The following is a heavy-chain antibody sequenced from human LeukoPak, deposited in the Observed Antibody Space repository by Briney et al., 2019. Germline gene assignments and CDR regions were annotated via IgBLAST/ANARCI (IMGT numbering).Heavy chain of an antibody. CDR1: GFTFSSYA. CDR2: ISGSGGST. J-gene: IGHJ4*02. D-gene: IGHD3-10*01. V-gene: IGHV3-23*01. Sequence: PGGSLRLSCAASGFTFSSYAMSWVRQAPGMALEWVSAISGSGGSTYYADSVKGRFTISRDNSKNTLYLQMNSLRAEDTAVYYCAKGDVLLWFGELTWGQGTLVTVSS. CDR3: AKGDVLLWFGELT.